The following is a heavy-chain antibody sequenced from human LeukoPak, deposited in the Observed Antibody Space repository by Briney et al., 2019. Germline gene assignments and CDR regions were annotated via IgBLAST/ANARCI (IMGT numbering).Heavy chain of an antibody. CDR3: ARRGGATTGGYYYYYMDV. CDR1: GGSISSSRYY. V-gene: IGHV4-39*01. J-gene: IGHJ6*03. Sequence: PSETLSLTCTVSGGSISSSRYYWGWIRQPPGKGLEWIGTIYYSGSTYYNPSLKSRVTISVDTSKNQFSLKLSSVTAADTAVYYCARRGGATTGGYYYYYMDVWGKGTTVTISS. D-gene: IGHD1-26*01. CDR2: IYYSGST.